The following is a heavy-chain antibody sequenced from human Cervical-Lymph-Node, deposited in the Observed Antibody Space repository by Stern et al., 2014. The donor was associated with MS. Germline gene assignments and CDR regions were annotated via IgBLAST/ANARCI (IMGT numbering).Heavy chain of an antibody. CDR2: IYPGDSDT. V-gene: IGHV5-51*03. J-gene: IGHJ3*02. CDR1: GYTFTTYW. CDR3: ARRDVLTGFDVFDI. D-gene: IGHD3-9*01. Sequence: EVQLVQSGAEVKKPGESLKISCKASGYTFTTYWIGWVRQMPGKGLEWVGIIYPGDSDTRYRPSFQGRVSISADNSISTAYLQWRSLKASDTAMYYCARRDVLTGFDVFDIWGRGTMVTVSS.